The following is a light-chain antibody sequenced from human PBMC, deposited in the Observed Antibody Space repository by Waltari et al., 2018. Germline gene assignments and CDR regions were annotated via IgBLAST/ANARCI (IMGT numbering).Light chain of an antibody. CDR2: DAS. V-gene: IGKV3-11*01. J-gene: IGKJ2*01. CDR1: QSISNY. Sequence: EIVLTQSPATLSLSPGDRATISCRASQSISNYLAWYQQKPGQAPRLLICDASNRATGIPGRFSGSGSGTDFTLTISSREPEDFAVYYCHQRSIWPNTFGLGTKLEIK. CDR3: HQRSIWPNT.